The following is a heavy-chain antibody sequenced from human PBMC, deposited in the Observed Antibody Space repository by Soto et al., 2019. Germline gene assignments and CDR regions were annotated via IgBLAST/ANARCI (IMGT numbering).Heavy chain of an antibody. Sequence: SETLSLTCSVSGGSISSYYWSWIRQPPGKGLEWIGYIYYSGSTNYNPSLKSRVTISVDTSKNQFSLKLSSVTAADTAVYYCARDGLRDCSGGSCYSSYSWFDPWGQGTLVTVSS. CDR3: ARDGLRDCSGGSCYSSYSWFDP. D-gene: IGHD2-15*01. CDR1: GGSISSYY. CDR2: IYYSGST. V-gene: IGHV4-59*01. J-gene: IGHJ5*02.